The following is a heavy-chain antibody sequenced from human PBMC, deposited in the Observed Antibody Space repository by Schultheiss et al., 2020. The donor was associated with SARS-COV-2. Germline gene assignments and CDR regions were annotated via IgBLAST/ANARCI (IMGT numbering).Heavy chain of an antibody. D-gene: IGHD3-10*01. J-gene: IGHJ3*02. CDR3: ARALRSSDYYGFFDAFDI. CDR1: GYTFTSYG. V-gene: IGHV1-18*03. Sequence: ASVKVSCKASGYTFTSYGISWVRQAPGQGLEWMGWISAYNGNTNYAQKLQGRVTMTTDTSASTAYMELSSLRSEDMAVYYCARALRSSDYYGFFDAFDIWGQGTMVTVSS. CDR2: ISAYNGNT.